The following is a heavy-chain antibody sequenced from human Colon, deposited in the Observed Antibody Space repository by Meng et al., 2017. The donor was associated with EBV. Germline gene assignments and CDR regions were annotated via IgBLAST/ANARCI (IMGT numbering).Heavy chain of an antibody. CDR1: GGSISSYNW. J-gene: IGHJ5*02. D-gene: IGHD3-10*01. CDR3: AKVQSSGRFSWFDP. V-gene: IGHV4-4*02. CDR2: IYHSGST. Sequence: VPLQESGPGLVKPSETLSLTCAVSGGSISSYNWWSWVRLAPGKGLEWIGEIYHSGSTNSNPSLRSRLTLSVDKSKNQISLKLTSVTAADTALYYCAKVQSSGRFSWFDPWGQGTLVTVSS.